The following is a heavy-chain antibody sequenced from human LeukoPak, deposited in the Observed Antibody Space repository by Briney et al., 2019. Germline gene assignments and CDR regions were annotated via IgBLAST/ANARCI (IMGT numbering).Heavy chain of an antibody. Sequence: GGSLRLSCAVSGFTFNNAWISWVRQAPGKGLEWVGRINYKTNSGTADYAAPVQGRLYISRDDSKDTLYLQMNSLKTEDTGVYYCTTDHRTIYGVVFPDYWGQGTLVTVSP. CDR2: INYKTNSGTA. CDR3: TTDHRTIYGVVFPDY. J-gene: IGHJ4*02. V-gene: IGHV3-15*01. D-gene: IGHD3-3*01. CDR1: GFTFNNAW.